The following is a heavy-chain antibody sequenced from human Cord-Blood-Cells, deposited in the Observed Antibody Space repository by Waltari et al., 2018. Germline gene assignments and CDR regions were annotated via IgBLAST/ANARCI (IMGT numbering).Heavy chain of an antibody. J-gene: IGHJ5*02. D-gene: IGHD3-3*01. V-gene: IGHV1-69*06. Sequence: QVQLVQSGAAVKKPGSSVKVSCKASGGTFSSYAISWVRQSPGQGLEWMGGNIPIFGTANYAQKFQGRVTITADKSTSTAYMELSSLRSEDTAVYYCARSYDFWSGYNWFDPWGQGTLVTVSS. CDR1: GGTFSSYA. CDR3: ARSYDFWSGYNWFDP. CDR2: NIPIFGTA.